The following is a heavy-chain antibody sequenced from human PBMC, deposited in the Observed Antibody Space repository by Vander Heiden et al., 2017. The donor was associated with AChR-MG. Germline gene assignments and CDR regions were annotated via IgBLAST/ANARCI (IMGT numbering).Heavy chain of an antibody. CDR1: GFTFSSYA. J-gene: IGHJ5*02. CDR3: ARAYSSGWWSPSWFDP. CDR2: ISYDGSNK. V-gene: IGHV3-30-3*01. Sequence: QVQLVESGGGVVQPGRSLRLSCAASGFTFSSYAMRWVRQAPGKGLEWVAVISYDGSNKYYADSVKGRFTISRDNSKNTLYLQMNSLRAEDTAVYYCARAYSSGWWSPSWFDPWGQGTLVTVSS. D-gene: IGHD6-19*01.